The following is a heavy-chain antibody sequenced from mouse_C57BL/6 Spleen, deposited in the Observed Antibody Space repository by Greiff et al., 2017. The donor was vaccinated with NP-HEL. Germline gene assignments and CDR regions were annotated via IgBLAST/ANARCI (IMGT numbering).Heavy chain of an antibody. CDR3: AREGEYGGFAY. CDR1: GYAFTNYL. CDR2: INPGSGGT. J-gene: IGHJ3*01. V-gene: IGHV1-54*01. Sequence: QVQLQHSGAELVRPGTSVKVSCKASGYAFTNYLIEWVKQRPGQGLEWIGVINPGSGGTNYNEKFKGKATLTADKSSSTAYMQLSSLTSEDSAVYFCAREGEYGGFAYWGQGTLVTVSA. D-gene: IGHD2-13*01.